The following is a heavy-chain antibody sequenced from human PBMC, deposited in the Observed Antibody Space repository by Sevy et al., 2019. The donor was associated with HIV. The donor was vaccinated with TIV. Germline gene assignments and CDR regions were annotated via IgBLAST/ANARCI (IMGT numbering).Heavy chain of an antibody. CDR2: ISSDGTNK. Sequence: GGCLRLSCAASGFTFSTYGIHWVRQAPGKGLEWVAVISSDGTNKYYGDSVRGRVTISRDNSKNMLYLQMNNVRPEDTAVYYCSTPHYDLWSGLFPFGLEVWGRGTTVTVSS. CDR1: GFTFSTYG. J-gene: IGHJ6*02. V-gene: IGHV3-30*03. D-gene: IGHD3-3*01. CDR3: STPHYDLWSGLFPFGLEV.